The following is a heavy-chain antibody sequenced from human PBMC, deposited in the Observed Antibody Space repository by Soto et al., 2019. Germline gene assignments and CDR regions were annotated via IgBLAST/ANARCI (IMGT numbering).Heavy chain of an antibody. Sequence: GASVXVSCKASGYTFTNYGISWVRQAPGQGLEWMGWISAYNGNTKYAQKLQGRVTMTTDTSTSTAYMELRSLRSDDTAVYYCARGVGSGSYYNQYNWFDPWGQGTLVTVSS. CDR1: GYTFTNYG. J-gene: IGHJ5*02. D-gene: IGHD3-10*01. CDR2: ISAYNGNT. V-gene: IGHV1-18*01. CDR3: ARGVGSGSYYNQYNWFDP.